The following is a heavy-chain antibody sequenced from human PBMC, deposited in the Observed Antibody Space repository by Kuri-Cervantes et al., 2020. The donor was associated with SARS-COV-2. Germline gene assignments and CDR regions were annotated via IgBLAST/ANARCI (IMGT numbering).Heavy chain of an antibody. J-gene: IGHJ4*02. CDR3: ARGELGISDY. CDR1: GFTFSSYW. V-gene: IGHV3-7*01. D-gene: IGHD7-27*01. Sequence: GESLKISCAASGFTFSSYWMSWVRQAPGKGLEWVANIKQDGSEKYYVDSVKGRFTISRDNAKDSLYLQMNSLRAEDTAVYYCARGELGISDYWGQGTLVTVSS. CDR2: IKQDGSEK.